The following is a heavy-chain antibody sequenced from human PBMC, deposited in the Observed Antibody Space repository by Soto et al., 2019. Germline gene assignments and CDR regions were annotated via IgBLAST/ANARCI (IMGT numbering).Heavy chain of an antibody. V-gene: IGHV3-23*01. CDR3: AKDGGDYYDSSGYYSNWFDP. CDR1: GFTFSSYA. Sequence: GSLRLSCAASGFTFSSYAMSWVRQAPGKGLEWVSAISGSGGSTYYADSVKGRFTISRDNSKNTLYLQMNSLRAEDTAVYYCAKDGGDYYDSSGYYSNWFDPWGQGTLVTVSS. D-gene: IGHD3-22*01. CDR2: ISGSGGST. J-gene: IGHJ5*02.